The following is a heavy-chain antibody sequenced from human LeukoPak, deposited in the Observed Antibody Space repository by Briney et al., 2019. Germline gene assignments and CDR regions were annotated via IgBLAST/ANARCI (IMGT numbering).Heavy chain of an antibody. CDR1: GYTFTGYY. J-gene: IGHJ4*02. CDR2: INPNSGGT. CDR3: ARAGQLFGESSPVDY. V-gene: IGHV1-2*02. D-gene: IGHD3-10*02. Sequence: ASVKVSCMASGYTFTGYYMHWVRQAPGQGLEWMGWINPNSGGTNYAQKFQGRVTMTRDTSISTAYMELSRLRSDDTAVYYCARAGQLFGESSPVDYWGQGTLVTVSS.